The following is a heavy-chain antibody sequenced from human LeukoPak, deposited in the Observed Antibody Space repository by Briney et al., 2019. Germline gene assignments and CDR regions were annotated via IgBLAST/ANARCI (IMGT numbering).Heavy chain of an antibody. CDR3: ARRRLGWYSVDS. J-gene: IGHJ4*02. Sequence: KPSGTLSLTCTVSGGSISSSSYYWNWIRQPPGKGLEWIGAIYYSGRTYYNASLKSRVTVSVDTSKNQFSLSLSSVTAADTAVYYCARRRLGWYSVDSWGQGTLVTVSS. V-gene: IGHV4-39*01. CDR2: IYYSGRT. D-gene: IGHD6-19*01. CDR1: GGSISSSSYY.